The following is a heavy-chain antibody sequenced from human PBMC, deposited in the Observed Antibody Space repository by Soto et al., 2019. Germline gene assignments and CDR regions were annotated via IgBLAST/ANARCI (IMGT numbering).Heavy chain of an antibody. CDR3: AKGWIYCTNGVCSTHFYYYGMDV. V-gene: IGHV3-30*18. CDR1: GFTFSSYG. J-gene: IGHJ6*02. D-gene: IGHD2-8*01. CDR2: ISYDGSNK. Sequence: GGSLRLSCAASGFTFSSYGMHWVRQAPGKGLEWVAVISYDGSNKYYADSVKGRFTISRDNSKNTLYLQMNSLRAEDTAVYYCAKGWIYCTNGVCSTHFYYYGMDVWGQGTTVTVSS.